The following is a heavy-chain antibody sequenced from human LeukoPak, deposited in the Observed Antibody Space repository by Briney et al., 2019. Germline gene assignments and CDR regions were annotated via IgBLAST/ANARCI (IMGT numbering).Heavy chain of an antibody. D-gene: IGHD2-21*02. CDR1: GFTFSSYG. Sequence: GGSLRLSCAASGFTFSSYGMHWVRQAPGKGLEWVAVIWYDGSNKYYADSVKGRFTISRDNSKNTLYLQMNSLRAEDTAVYYCARDVVPYCGGDCYFDYWGQGTLVTVSS. V-gene: IGHV3-33*01. J-gene: IGHJ4*02. CDR2: IWYDGSNK. CDR3: ARDVVPYCGGDCYFDY.